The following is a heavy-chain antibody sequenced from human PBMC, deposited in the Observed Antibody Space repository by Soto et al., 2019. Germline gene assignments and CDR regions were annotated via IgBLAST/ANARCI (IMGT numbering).Heavy chain of an antibody. CDR1: GGSFSGYY. J-gene: IGHJ3*02. D-gene: IGHD5-12*01. CDR3: ARVEVVATIRAFDI. Sequence: SETLSLTCAVYGGSFSGYYWSWIRQPPGKGLEWIGEINHSGSTNYNPSLKSRVTISVDTSKNQFSLKLSSLTAADTAVYYCARVEVVATIRAFDIWGQGTMVTVSS. CDR2: INHSGST. V-gene: IGHV4-34*01.